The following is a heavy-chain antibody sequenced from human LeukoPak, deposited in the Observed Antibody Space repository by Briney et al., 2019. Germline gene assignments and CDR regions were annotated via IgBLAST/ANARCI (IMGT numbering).Heavy chain of an antibody. CDR3: ARGRRALADTRYFDL. D-gene: IGHD6-19*01. J-gene: IGHJ2*01. Sequence: PGGSLRLSCAASGFTFSSYWMSWVRQAPGKGLEWVANIKQDGSEKYYVDSVKGRFTISRDNAKNSLYLQMNSLRAEDTAVYYCARGRRALADTRYFDLWGRGTLVTVSS. CDR1: GFTFSSYW. V-gene: IGHV3-7*01. CDR2: IKQDGSEK.